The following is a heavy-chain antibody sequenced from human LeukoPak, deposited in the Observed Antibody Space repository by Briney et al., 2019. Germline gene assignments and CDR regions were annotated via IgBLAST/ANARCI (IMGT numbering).Heavy chain of an antibody. CDR3: ASPGVSDY. CDR2: ISYEGSIK. Sequence: GRSLRLSCAASRFTLSSYGIHWVRQAPGKGLEWVAVISYEGSIKTYADAVKGRFTISRDNSKNTLYLQMNSLRTEDTAVYYCASPGVSDYWGQGTLVTVSS. J-gene: IGHJ4*02. CDR1: RFTLSSYG. V-gene: IGHV3-30*03. D-gene: IGHD3-10*01.